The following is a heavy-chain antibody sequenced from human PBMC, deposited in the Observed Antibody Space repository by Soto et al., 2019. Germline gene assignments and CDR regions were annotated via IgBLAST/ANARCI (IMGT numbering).Heavy chain of an antibody. Sequence: QVQLVESGGGVVQPGRSLRLSCAASGFTFSNYGMHWVRQAPGKGLEWVAVISYDGSNEYYADSVKGRFTISRDNSKSTLYLQMNSLRAADTAVYYCAKDYLTLPLRLGNLALDIDYWGQGTLVTVSS. CDR1: GFTFSNYG. J-gene: IGHJ4*02. CDR2: ISYDGSNE. D-gene: IGHD3-16*02. V-gene: IGHV3-30*18. CDR3: AKDYLTLPLRLGNLALDIDY.